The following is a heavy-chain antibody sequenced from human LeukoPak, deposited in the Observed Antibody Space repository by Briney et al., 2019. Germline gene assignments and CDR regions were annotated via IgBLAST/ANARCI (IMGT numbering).Heavy chain of an antibody. V-gene: IGHV4-59*02. D-gene: IGHD7-27*01. CDR2: IHHSGNS. Sequence: SETLSPTCTVSGASVTDYYWSWIRQSPGKGLEWISYIHHSGNSDYNPSLRSRVTTSLDTSKSQFSLNLISVTAADTAVYYCTRGHWGLQSWSQGTLVTVSS. J-gene: IGHJ5*02. CDR1: GASVTDYY. CDR3: TRGHWGLQS.